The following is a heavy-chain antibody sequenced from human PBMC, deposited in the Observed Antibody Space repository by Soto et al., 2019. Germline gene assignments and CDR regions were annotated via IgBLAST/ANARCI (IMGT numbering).Heavy chain of an antibody. CDR1: GGSFSDHY. Sequence: SETLSLTCAVYGGSFSDHYWSWIRQPPGKGLEWIGEINHSGSTNYNPSLKSRVTISLDTSKNQFSLKLNSVTAADAAVYYCARDLGYCTNGVCPHGWFDPWGQGTLVTVSS. CDR2: INHSGST. V-gene: IGHV4-34*01. CDR3: ARDLGYCTNGVCPHGWFDP. D-gene: IGHD2-8*01. J-gene: IGHJ5*02.